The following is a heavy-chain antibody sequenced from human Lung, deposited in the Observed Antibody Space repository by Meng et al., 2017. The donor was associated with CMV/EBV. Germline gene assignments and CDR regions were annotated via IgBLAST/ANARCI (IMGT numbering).Heavy chain of an antibody. CDR2: IRWNGETT. CDR3: ARAVGPTKVDALDI. CDR1: GFTFDDYG. J-gene: IGHJ3*02. V-gene: IGHV3-20*04. Sequence: SCAASGFTFDDYGMNWVRQAPGKGLEWVSGIRWNGETTAYTDSVRGRFTISRDNSKKSLHLQMNSLRAEDTALYYCARAVGPTKVDALDIGGQGKXVTVSS. D-gene: IGHD1-26*01.